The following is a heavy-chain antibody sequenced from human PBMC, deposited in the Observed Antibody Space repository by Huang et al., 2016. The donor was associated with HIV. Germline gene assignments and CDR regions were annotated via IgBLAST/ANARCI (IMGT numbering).Heavy chain of an antibody. Sequence: QVQLVESGGGVVQPGGSLILSCAASGFTFSSYGVHWVRQVPGKGVEWVAFRRYDGSNKYYADAVRGRFTISRDNSKNTLYLQMNSLRAEDTAVYYCAKGSMANAFDIWGQGTMVTVSS. V-gene: IGHV3-30*02. D-gene: IGHD3-10*01. CDR2: RRYDGSNK. CDR1: GFTFSSYG. J-gene: IGHJ3*02. CDR3: AKGSMANAFDI.